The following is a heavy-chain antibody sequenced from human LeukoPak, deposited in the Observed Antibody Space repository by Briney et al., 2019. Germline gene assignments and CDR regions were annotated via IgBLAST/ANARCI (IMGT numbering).Heavy chain of an antibody. CDR3: ARDTRPSGSYLSPPGY. CDR2: INPSGGST. CDR1: GDTFTSDY. Sequence: ASVKVSCKASGDTFTSDYMHWVRQAPGQGLEWMGIINPSGGSTSYAQDIQGRVTMARDTSTSTVYIELSSLSSEDTAVYYCARDTRPSGSYLSPPGYWGQGTLVTVSS. D-gene: IGHD1-26*01. J-gene: IGHJ4*02. V-gene: IGHV1-46*01.